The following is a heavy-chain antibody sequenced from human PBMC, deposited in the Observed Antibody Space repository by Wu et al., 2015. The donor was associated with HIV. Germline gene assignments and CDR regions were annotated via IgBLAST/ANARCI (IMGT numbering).Heavy chain of an antibody. D-gene: IGHD7-27*01. V-gene: IGHV1-8*03. CDR2: MNPNSGNT. J-gene: IGHJ3*02. CDR1: GYTFTSYD. Sequence: QVQLVQSGAEVKKPGASVKVSCKASGYTFTSYDINWVRQATGQGLEWMGWMNPNSGNTGYAQKFQGRVTITRNTSISTAYMELSSLRSEDTAVYYCALNELGMGRWDDAFDIVGPRDNGHRLF. CDR3: ALNELGMGRWDDAFDI.